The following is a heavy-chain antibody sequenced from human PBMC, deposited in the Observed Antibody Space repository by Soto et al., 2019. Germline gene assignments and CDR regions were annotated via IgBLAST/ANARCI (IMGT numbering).Heavy chain of an antibody. Sequence: GASVKVSCKASGYTFTSYAMHWVRQAPGQRLEWMGWINAGSGNTKYSQKFQGRVTITRDTSASTAYMELSSLRSEDTAVYYCARELGPDYVDYVGFDYWGQGTLVTVPS. CDR1: GYTFTSYA. D-gene: IGHD4-17*01. CDR2: INAGSGNT. CDR3: ARELGPDYVDYVGFDY. V-gene: IGHV1-3*01. J-gene: IGHJ4*02.